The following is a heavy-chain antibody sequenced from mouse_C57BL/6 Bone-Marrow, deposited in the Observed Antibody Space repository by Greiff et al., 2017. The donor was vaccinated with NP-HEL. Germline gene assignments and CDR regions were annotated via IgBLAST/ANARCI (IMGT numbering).Heavy chain of an antibody. V-gene: IGHV1-55*01. CDR2: IYPGSGST. J-gene: IGHJ4*01. D-gene: IGHD1-1*01. CDR3: ARYGYGSRLHYYAMDY. CDR1: GYTFTSYW. Sequence: QVQLKQPGAELVKPGASVKMSCKASGYTFTSYWITWVKQRPGQGLEWIGDIYPGSGSTNYNEKFKSKATLTVDTSSSTAYMQLSSLTSEDSAVDYCARYGYGSRLHYYAMDYWGQGTAVTVSS.